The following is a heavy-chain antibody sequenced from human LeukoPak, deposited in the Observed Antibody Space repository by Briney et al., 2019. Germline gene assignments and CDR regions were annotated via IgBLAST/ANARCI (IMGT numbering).Heavy chain of an antibody. D-gene: IGHD3-10*01. J-gene: IGHJ4*02. V-gene: IGHV4-59*01. CDR2: INYSGRT. Sequence: SETLSLTCTVSGGSFSSYYRSWVRQPPGKGLEWIGYINYSGRTKYNASLTSRGTILVDTSNNQFSLTLSSVTAAHTPVYYCAREGHYSSGGGNFDYWGQGTLVTVSS. CDR1: GGSFSSYY. CDR3: AREGHYSSGGGNFDY.